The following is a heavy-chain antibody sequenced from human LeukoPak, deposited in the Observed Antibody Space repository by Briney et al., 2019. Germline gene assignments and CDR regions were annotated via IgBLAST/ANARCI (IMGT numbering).Heavy chain of an antibody. D-gene: IGHD3-22*01. CDR3: ARGPLMIVQTGFDY. CDR2: IYYSGST. J-gene: IGHJ4*02. V-gene: IGHV4-39*07. Sequence: PSETLSLTCTVSGGSISSYYWSWIRQPPGKGLEWIGSIYYSGSTYYNPSLKSRVTISVDTSKNQFSLKLSSVTAADTAVYYCARGPLMIVQTGFDYRGQGTLVTVSS. CDR1: GGSISSYY.